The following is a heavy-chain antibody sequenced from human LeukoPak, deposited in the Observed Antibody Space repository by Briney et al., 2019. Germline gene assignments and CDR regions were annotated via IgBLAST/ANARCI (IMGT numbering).Heavy chain of an antibody. V-gene: IGHV3-23*01. J-gene: IGHJ4*02. CDR2: ISGSGGST. CDR3: AKVSDSSGWYERVDY. D-gene: IGHD6-19*01. CDR1: GFTFSSYA. Sequence: GGSLRLSCAASGFTFSSYAMSWVRQAPGKGLEWVSAISGSGGSTYYADSVKGRFTISRDNSKNTLYLQMNSLRAEDTAVYYCAKVSDSSGWYERVDYWGQGTLVTVPS.